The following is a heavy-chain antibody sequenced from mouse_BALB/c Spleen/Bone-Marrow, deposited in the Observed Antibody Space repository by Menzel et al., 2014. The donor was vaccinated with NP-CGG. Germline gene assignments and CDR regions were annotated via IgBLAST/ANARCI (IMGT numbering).Heavy chain of an antibody. CDR2: ISYSGST. D-gene: IGHD2-3*01. J-gene: IGHJ1*01. CDR1: GDSITSGY. CDR3: ARYDGYYDWYFDV. Sequence: EVQRVESGPSLVKPSQTLSLTCSVTGDSITSGYWNWIRKFPGNKLEYMGYISYSGSTYYNPSLKSRTSITRDTSKNQYYLQLNSVTAEDTATYYCARYDGYYDWYFDVWGAGTTVTVSS. V-gene: IGHV3-8*02.